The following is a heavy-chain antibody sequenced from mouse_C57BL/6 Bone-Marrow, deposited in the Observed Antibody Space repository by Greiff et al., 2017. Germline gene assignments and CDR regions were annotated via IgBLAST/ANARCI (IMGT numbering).Heavy chain of an antibody. J-gene: IGHJ4*01. V-gene: IGHV1-19*01. CDR2: INPYNGGT. D-gene: IGHD2-1*01. CDR3: ARRGRNCYAMDY. CDR1: GYTFTDYY. Sequence: VHVKQSGPVLVKPGASVKMSCKASGYTFTDYYMNWVKQSHGKSLEWIGVINPYNGGTSYNQKFKGKATLTVDKSSSTAYMELNSLTSEDSAVYYCARRGRNCYAMDYWGQGTSVTVSS.